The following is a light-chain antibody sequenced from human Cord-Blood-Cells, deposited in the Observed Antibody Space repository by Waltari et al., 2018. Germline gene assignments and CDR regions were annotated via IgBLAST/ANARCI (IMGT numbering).Light chain of an antibody. V-gene: IGLV2-23*02. CDR1: SSDVGSYNL. CDR3: CSYAGSSTYVV. CDR2: EVS. Sequence: QSALTQPASVSGSPGQSITISCTGTSSDVGSYNLVSWYQQHPGEAPKLMSYEVSKRPSGVSNRFSGSKSGNTASLTISGLQAEDEADYYCCSYAGSSTYVVFGGGTKLTVL. J-gene: IGLJ2*01.